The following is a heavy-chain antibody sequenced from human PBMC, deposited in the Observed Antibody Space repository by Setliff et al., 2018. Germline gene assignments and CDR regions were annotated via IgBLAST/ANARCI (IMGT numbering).Heavy chain of an antibody. CDR1: GGSISSYY. D-gene: IGHD3-10*01. CDR3: ARDNRARHYMDV. J-gene: IGHJ6*03. V-gene: IGHV4-4*07. CDR2: IYTIGSP. Sequence: SETLSLTCTVSGGSISSYYWSWIRQPAGKGLEWIGRIYTIGSPNYNPSLKSRVTMSLDTSNNLFSLNLRSVTAADTAVYYCARDNRARHYMDVWGKGTTVTVSS.